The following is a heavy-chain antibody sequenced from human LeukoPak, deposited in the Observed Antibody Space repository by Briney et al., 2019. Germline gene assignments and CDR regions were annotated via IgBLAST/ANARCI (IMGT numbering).Heavy chain of an antibody. CDR3: ACNHDFFKEFDY. D-gene: IGHD3-3*01. Sequence: PSETLSLTCAVSGGSISTGDYSWSWIRQPPGKGLEWIGYFYHNAGTYYNPSLKSRVTISVDRSKNQFSLKLSSVTAADTAVYYCACNHDFFKEFDYWGQGTLVTVSS. J-gene: IGHJ4*02. CDR1: GGSISTGDYS. V-gene: IGHV4-30-2*01. CDR2: FYHNAGT.